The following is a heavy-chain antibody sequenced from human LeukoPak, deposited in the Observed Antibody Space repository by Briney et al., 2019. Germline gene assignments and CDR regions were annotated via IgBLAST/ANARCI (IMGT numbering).Heavy chain of an antibody. CDR2: ISGGSDYI. CDR1: GFTFSTST. Sequence: PGGSLRLSSAASGFTFSTSTMNWVRQAPGKGLEWVSSISGGSDYIYYADSVKGRFTISRDNAKNSLYSQMNSLRGEDTAVYYCVRIPNSADFPNWFDPWGQGTLVTVSS. V-gene: IGHV3-21*01. D-gene: IGHD2/OR15-2a*01. J-gene: IGHJ5*02. CDR3: VRIPNSADFPNWFDP.